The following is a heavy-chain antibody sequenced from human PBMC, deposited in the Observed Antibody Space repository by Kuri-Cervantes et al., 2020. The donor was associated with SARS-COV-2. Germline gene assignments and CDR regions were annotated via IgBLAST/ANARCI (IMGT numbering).Heavy chain of an antibody. J-gene: IGHJ4*02. D-gene: IGHD1-26*01. V-gene: IGHV3-30*18. CDR1: AFTFSSYG. CDR2: ISYDGSNK. Sequence: GESLKISCAAYAFTFSSYGMHWVRQAPGKGLEWVAVISYDGSNKYYADSVKGRFTISRDNSKNTLYLQMNSLRAEDTAVYYCAKGYSGSYTAHMKTHRAFDYWGQGTLVTVSS. CDR3: AKGYSGSYTAHMKTHRAFDY.